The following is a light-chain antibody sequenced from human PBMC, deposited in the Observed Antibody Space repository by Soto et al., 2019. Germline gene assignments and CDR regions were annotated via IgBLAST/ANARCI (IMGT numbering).Light chain of an antibody. CDR3: QQYHTTPLT. CDR2: WAS. J-gene: IGKJ4*01. CDR1: QSVLYTSNNNNY. V-gene: IGKV4-1*01. Sequence: DIVMTQSPDSLAVSLGERATINCKASQSVLYTSNNNNYLAWYQQKPGQPPKLLIYWASTRESGVPDRFSGSGSGTDFTLTISSLQAEDVAVYYCQQYHTTPLTFGGGTKVEIK.